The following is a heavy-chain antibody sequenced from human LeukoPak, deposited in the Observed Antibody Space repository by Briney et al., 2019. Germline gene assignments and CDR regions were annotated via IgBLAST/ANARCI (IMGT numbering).Heavy chain of an antibody. CDR1: GGSISSYY. D-gene: IGHD2-21*01. Sequence: SETLSLTCTVSGGSISSYYWSWIRQPPGKGLEWIGYIYYSGSTNYNPSLKSRVTISVDTSKNQFSLKLSSVTAADTAVYYCARVGNGLIRVWGQGTLVTVSS. CDR2: IYYSGST. CDR3: ARVGNGLIRV. J-gene: IGHJ4*02. V-gene: IGHV4-59*12.